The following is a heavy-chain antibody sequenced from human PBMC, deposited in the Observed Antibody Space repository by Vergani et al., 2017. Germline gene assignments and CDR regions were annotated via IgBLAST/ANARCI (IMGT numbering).Heavy chain of an antibody. CDR1: GGTFSSYS. CDR3: VRDVRVSRT. Sequence: VQLVQSGAEVKKPGSSVKVSCKASGGTFSSYSMNWVRQAPGKGLEWVSSISSSSSYIYYADSVKGRFTISRDNAKNSLYLQMNSLRAEDTAVYYCVRDVRVSRTWGQGTLVAVSS. CDR2: ISSSSSYI. V-gene: IGHV3-21*01. J-gene: IGHJ3*01.